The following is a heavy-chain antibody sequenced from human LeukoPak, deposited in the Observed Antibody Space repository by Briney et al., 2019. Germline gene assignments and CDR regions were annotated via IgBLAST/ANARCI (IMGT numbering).Heavy chain of an antibody. CDR2: ISSSSSYI. D-gene: IGHD3-3*01. J-gene: IGHJ6*02. CDR3: ARDYDFWSTNPTSYGMDV. Sequence: PGGSLRLSCAASGFTFSSYSMNWVRQAPGKGLEWVSSISSSSSYIYYADSVKGRFTISRDNAKNSLYLQMNSLRAEDTAVYYCARDYDFWSTNPTSYGMDVWGQGTTVTVSS. CDR1: GFTFSSYS. V-gene: IGHV3-21*01.